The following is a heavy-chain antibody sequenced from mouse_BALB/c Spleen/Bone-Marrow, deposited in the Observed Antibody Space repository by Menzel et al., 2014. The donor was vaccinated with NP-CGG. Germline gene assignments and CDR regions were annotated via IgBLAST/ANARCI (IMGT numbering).Heavy chain of an antibody. Sequence: DLVKPGASVKLSCKASGYTFTSYWINWIKQRPGQGLEWIGRIAPGSGSTYYNEMFKGKATLTVDTSSSTAYTQLSSLSSEVSAVYFCARGYGNSAWFAYWGQGTLVTVSA. D-gene: IGHD2-10*02. CDR3: ARGYGNSAWFAY. V-gene: IGHV1S41*01. CDR2: IAPGSGST. J-gene: IGHJ3*01. CDR1: GYTFTSYW.